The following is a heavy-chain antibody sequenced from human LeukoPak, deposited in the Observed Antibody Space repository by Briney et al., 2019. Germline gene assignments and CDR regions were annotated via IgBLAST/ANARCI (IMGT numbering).Heavy chain of an antibody. CDR3: ARDIYSYGYADAFDI. Sequence: GGSLRLSCAASGFTFSSYSMNWDRQAPGKGLEWVSSISSSSSYIYYADSVKGRFTISRDNAKNSLYLQMNSLRAEDTAVYYCARDIYSYGYADAFDIWGQGTMVTVSS. V-gene: IGHV3-21*01. CDR1: GFTFSSYS. D-gene: IGHD5-18*01. J-gene: IGHJ3*02. CDR2: ISSSSSYI.